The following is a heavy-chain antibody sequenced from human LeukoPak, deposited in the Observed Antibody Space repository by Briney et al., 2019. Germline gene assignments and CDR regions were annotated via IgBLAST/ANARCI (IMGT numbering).Heavy chain of an antibody. CDR3: ARASSVVTLGY. Sequence: GGSLRLSCAASGLTFSNYAMSWVRQAPGKGLEWVSGISDSGGSTYYADSVKGRFIISRDNSKNTLYLQMNSLRAEDTAVYYCARASSVVTLGYWGQGTLVTVSS. D-gene: IGHD4-23*01. CDR2: ISDSGGST. V-gene: IGHV3-23*01. J-gene: IGHJ4*02. CDR1: GLTFSNYA.